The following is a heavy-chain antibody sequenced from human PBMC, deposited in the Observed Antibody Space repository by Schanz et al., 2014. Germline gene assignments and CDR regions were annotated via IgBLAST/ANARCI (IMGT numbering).Heavy chain of an antibody. CDR2: LNPKSGNT. D-gene: IGHD2-2*01. CDR3: VRAVGPAALHGYWFDP. Sequence: QVQLVQSGPAVKNPGASVKVSCKASGYTFINSDINWVRQAAGQGLEWMGLLNPKSGNTCYAQKLQGRVNMSRTTSISTAYMELRRLRYDDKDIYYCVRAVGPAALHGYWFDPWGQGTLVTVAS. J-gene: IGHJ5*02. CDR1: GYTFINSD. V-gene: IGHV1-8*02.